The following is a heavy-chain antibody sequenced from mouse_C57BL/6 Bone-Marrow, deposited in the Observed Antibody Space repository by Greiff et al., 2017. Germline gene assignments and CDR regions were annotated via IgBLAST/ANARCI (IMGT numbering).Heavy chain of an antibody. J-gene: IGHJ4*01. CDR3: ARSYDYDDYTMDY. V-gene: IGHV1-64*01. Sequence: QVQLQQPGAELVKPGASVKLSCKASGYTFTNYWMHWVKPRPGQGLEWIGMMHPNGGSPDYNEKFRSEATLSVEKSSRTAYMELSSLTSEDSAVYYCARSYDYDDYTMDYWGQGTSVTVSS. D-gene: IGHD2-4*01. CDR1: GYTFTNYW. CDR2: MHPNGGSP.